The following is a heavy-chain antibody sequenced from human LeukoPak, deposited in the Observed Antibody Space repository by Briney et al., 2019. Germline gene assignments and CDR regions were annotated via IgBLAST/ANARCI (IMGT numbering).Heavy chain of an antibody. Sequence: GASVKVSCKASGYTFTGYYMHWVRQAPGQGLEWMGWMNPNSGNTGYAQKFQGRVTMTRNTSISTAYMELSSLRSEDTAVYYCARGTRKARGVYWFDPWGQGTLVTVSS. CDR1: GYTFTGYY. CDR3: ARGTRKARGVYWFDP. V-gene: IGHV1-8*02. CDR2: MNPNSGNT. J-gene: IGHJ5*02. D-gene: IGHD3-10*01.